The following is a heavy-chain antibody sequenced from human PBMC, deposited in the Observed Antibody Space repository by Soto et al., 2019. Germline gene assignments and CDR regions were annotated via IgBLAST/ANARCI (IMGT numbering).Heavy chain of an antibody. D-gene: IGHD6-19*01. CDR2: IYYSGST. V-gene: IGHV4-59*01. J-gene: IGHJ4*02. CDR3: ASTPIAVAGTWDY. CDR1: GGSISSYY. Sequence: PSETLSLTCTVSGGSISSYYWSWIRQPPGKGLEWIGYIYYSGSTNYNPSLKSRVTISVDTSKNQFSLKLSSVTAADTAVYYCASTPIAVAGTWDYWGQGTLVTVSS.